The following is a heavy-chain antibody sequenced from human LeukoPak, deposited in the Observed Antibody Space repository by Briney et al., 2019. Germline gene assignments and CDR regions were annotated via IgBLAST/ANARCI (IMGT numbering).Heavy chain of an antibody. V-gene: IGHV3-7*01. CDR3: ARDRGTRGWYYDAFDI. CDR2: MKQDGSEK. D-gene: IGHD6-19*01. Sequence: GGSLRLSCAASGFTLSRYWMSWVRQAPGKGLEWVANMKQDGSEKNYVDSVKGRFTISRDNAENSLHLQMNSLRAEDTAVYYCARDRGTRGWYYDAFDIWGQGTMVTVSS. CDR1: GFTLSRYW. J-gene: IGHJ3*02.